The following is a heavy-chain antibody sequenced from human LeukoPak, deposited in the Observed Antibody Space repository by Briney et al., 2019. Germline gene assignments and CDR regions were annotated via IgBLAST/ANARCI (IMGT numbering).Heavy chain of an antibody. V-gene: IGHV4-59*11. J-gene: IGHJ4*02. D-gene: IGHD6-13*01. CDR1: GGSISPLY. Sequence: PSETLSLTCTVSGGSISPLYWSWIRQPPGKGLEFIGYIYYSGTTNYNPSLKSRVTLSVDTSKNQFSLKLSSVTAADTAVYYCARGEVAAKYYFDYWGQGTLVTVSS. CDR3: ARGEVAAKYYFDY. CDR2: IYYSGTT.